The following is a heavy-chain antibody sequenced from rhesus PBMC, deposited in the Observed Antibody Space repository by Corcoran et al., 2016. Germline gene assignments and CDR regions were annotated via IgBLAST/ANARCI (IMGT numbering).Heavy chain of an antibody. D-gene: IGHD4-29*01. CDR2: IYGSDGST. J-gene: IGHJ4*01. CDR3: ARYGSTYGYYFDY. CDR1: GASISRTY. V-gene: IGHV4S2*01. Sequence: QVQLQESGPGLVKPSETLPLTCAVSGASISRTYWRWISPAPGQGPEWIGRIYGSDGSTDYNPSLKSRVTISIDTSKNQFSLKLSSVTAADTAVYYCARYGSTYGYYFDYWGQGVLVTVSS.